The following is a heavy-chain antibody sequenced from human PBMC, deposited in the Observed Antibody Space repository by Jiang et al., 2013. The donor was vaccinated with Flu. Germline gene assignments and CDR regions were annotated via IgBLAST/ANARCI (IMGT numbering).Heavy chain of an antibody. CDR2: IIPSLGVV. CDR1: GGTFSSYA. D-gene: IGHD5-24*01. J-gene: IGHJ6*02. V-gene: IGHV1-69*04. Sequence: GAEVKKPGSSVKISCEASGGTFSSYAISWVRQAPGQGLEWMGRIIPSLGVVHFAQNFQDRVTITADKSTGAGYMELSSLTSQDTAVYYXAKETIEMPTTDLVFNYHGMDVWGEGPRSPSP. CDR3: AKETIEMPTTDLVFNYHGMDV.